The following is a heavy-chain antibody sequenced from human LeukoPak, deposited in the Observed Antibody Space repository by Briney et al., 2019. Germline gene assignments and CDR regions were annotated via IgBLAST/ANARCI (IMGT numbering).Heavy chain of an antibody. Sequence: GGSLRLSCAASGFTFSRYWMSWVRQAPEKGLEWVANIKQDGSEKYYVDSVKGRFTISRDNAKSSLYLEMNSLRADDTAVYYCAKAASGWYYFDYWGQGTLVTVSS. CDR2: IKQDGSEK. J-gene: IGHJ4*02. V-gene: IGHV3-7*02. CDR1: GFTFSRYW. D-gene: IGHD6-19*01. CDR3: AKAASGWYYFDY.